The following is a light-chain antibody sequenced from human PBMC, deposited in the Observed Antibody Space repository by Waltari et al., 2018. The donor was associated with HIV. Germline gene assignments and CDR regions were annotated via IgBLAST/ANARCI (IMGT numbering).Light chain of an antibody. CDR3: QQYNNWPPNYT. CDR1: QSVSNN. V-gene: IGKV3D-15*01. Sequence: EIVMTQSPATLSVSPGERATLSCRASQSVSNNLAWYQHKPGQAPRLLIYGASTRATGIPVRFSGSGSGTEFTLSISSLQSEDFAVYYCQQYNNWPPNYTFGQGTKLEIK. J-gene: IGKJ2*01. CDR2: GAS.